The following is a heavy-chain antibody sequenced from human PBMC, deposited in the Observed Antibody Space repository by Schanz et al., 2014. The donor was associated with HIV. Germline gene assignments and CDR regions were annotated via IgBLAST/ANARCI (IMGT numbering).Heavy chain of an antibody. V-gene: IGHV3-11*04. CDR1: GFTFSDYY. CDR2: VSRSGSAI. Sequence: QVQLVESGGGVVKPGGSLRLSCAASGFTFSDYYMSWARQAPGKGLEWVSYVSRSGSAISYADSVKGRFTISRDNSKNTLYLQMNSLRAEDTALYYCARGGTTDYLDNWGQGTLVTVSS. CDR3: ARGGTTDYLDN. J-gene: IGHJ4*02. D-gene: IGHD4-17*01.